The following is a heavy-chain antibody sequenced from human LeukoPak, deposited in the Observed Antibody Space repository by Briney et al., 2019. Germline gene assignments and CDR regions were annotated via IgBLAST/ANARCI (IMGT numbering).Heavy chain of an antibody. D-gene: IGHD3-10*01. CDR2: IYYSGST. CDR1: GGSISSSSYY. J-gene: IGHJ3*02. CDR3: ARRAGSGSTKVFDI. V-gene: IGHV4-39*01. Sequence: PSETLSLTCTVSGGSISSSSYYWGWIRQPPGKGLEWIGSIYYSGSTYYNPSVKSRVTTSVDTPKNQFSLKLSSVTAADTAVYYCARRAGSGSTKVFDIWGQGTMVTVSS.